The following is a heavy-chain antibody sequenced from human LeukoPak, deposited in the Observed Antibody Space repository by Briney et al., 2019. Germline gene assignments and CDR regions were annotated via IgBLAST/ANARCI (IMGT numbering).Heavy chain of an antibody. CDR3: ARTLAGTGNYFDS. CDR2: IYSDGST. D-gene: IGHD6-19*01. J-gene: IGHJ4*02. CDR1: GFTVRSNY. V-gene: IGHV3-53*01. Sequence: GGSLRLSCAASGFTVRSNYMSWVRQTPGKGLEWVSIIYSDGSTYYGDSVKGRFTISRDTSKNTVYLQMDSLRAEDTALYYCARTLAGTGNYFDSWGQGTLVTVSS.